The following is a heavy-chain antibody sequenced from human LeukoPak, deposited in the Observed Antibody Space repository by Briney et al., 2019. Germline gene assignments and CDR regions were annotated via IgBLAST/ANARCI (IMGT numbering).Heavy chain of an antibody. D-gene: IGHD3-10*01. J-gene: IGHJ3*02. CDR3: AGDRAPEFRAFDI. Sequence: SVKVSCKASGGTFSSYAISWVRQAPGQGFEWMGRIIPILGIANYAQKFQGRVTITADKSTSTAYMELSSLRSEDTAVYYCAGDRAPEFRAFDIWGQGTMVTVSS. CDR2: IIPILGIA. V-gene: IGHV1-69*04. CDR1: GGTFSSYA.